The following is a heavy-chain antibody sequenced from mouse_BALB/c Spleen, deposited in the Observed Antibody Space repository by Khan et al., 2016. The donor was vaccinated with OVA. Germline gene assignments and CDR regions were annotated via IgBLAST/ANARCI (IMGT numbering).Heavy chain of an antibody. J-gene: IGHJ3*01. D-gene: IGHD4-1*01. V-gene: IGHV5-6*01. Sequence: EVQLVESGGDLVKPGGSLKLSCAASGFTFSNYGMSWVRPTPDKRLEWVATISGDGSYTYYPDSVKGRFTIYRNNAKNTLYLQMTSLRSEDTAMFYCTSHLTGSFAYWGQGTLVTVSA. CDR1: GFTFSNYG. CDR3: TSHLTGSFAY. CDR2: ISGDGSYT.